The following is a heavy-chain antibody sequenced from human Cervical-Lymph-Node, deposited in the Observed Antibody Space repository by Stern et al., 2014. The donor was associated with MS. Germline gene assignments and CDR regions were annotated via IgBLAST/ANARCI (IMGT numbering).Heavy chain of an antibody. CDR2: FDPDDAET. D-gene: IGHD4-17*01. V-gene: IGHV1-24*01. CDR1: GNSLTDLS. J-gene: IGHJ3*02. CDR3: VRYGDYLDAFDM. Sequence: VQLVQSGAEVKKPGASVKVSCKVSGNSLTDLSMHWVRQPPGKGLEWIGGFDPDDAETIYAQQFQGRLTMTEDTSADTAYMELSSLRSEDTAVYYCVRYGDYLDAFDMWGQGTMVTVSS.